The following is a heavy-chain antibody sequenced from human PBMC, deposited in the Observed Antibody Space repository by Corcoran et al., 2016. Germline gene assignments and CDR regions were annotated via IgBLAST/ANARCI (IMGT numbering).Heavy chain of an antibody. J-gene: IGHJ4*02. CDR2: ISYDGSNK. CDR1: GFTFSSYG. V-gene: IGHV3-30*18. CDR3: AKGGGYRIDY. Sequence: QVQLVESGVGVVQPGRSLRLSCAASGFTFSSYGMHWVRQAPGKGLEWVAVISYDGSNKYYADSVKGRFTISRDNSKNTLYLQMNSLRAEDTAVYYCAKGGGYRIDYWGQGTLVTVSS. D-gene: IGHD3-16*02.